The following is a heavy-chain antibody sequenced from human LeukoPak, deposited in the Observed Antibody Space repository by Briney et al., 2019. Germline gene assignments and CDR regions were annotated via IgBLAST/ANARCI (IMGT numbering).Heavy chain of an antibody. D-gene: IGHD6-6*01. CDR3: AEDDRIAARFGPDY. V-gene: IGHV3-30*18. CDR1: GFTFSSYG. J-gene: IGHJ4*02. CDR2: ISYDGSNK. Sequence: PGGSLRLSCAASGFTFSSYGMHWVRQAPGKGLEWVAVISYDGSNKYYADSVKGRFTISRDNSKNTLYLQMNSLRAEDTAVYYCAEDDRIAARFGPDYWGQGTLVTVSS.